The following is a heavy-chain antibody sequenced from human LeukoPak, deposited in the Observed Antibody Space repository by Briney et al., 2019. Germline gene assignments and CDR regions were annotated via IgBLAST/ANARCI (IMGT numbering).Heavy chain of an antibody. J-gene: IGHJ4*02. Sequence: GGSLRLSCAASGFTFSDTWMHWVRQVPGKGLVWVSRIRGDGSDARYAESVKGRFTISRDNAKNSLYLQMNSLRAEDTAVYYCAKGRRGAQGATTALEYWGQGTLVTVSS. V-gene: IGHV3-74*01. D-gene: IGHD5-24*01. CDR3: AKGRRGAQGATTALEY. CDR1: GFTFSDTW. CDR2: IRGDGSDA.